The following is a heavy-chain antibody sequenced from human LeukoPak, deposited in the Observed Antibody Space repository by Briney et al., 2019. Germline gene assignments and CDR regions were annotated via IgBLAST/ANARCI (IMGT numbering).Heavy chain of an antibody. CDR2: IIPIFGTA. J-gene: IGHJ6*03. V-gene: IGHV1-69*05. CDR1: GGTFSSYA. D-gene: IGHD2-15*01. CDR3: ASRLRCSRGSCYTDYYYYMDV. Sequence: ASVKVSCKASGGTFSSYAISWVRQAPGQGLEWMGGIIPIFGTANYAQKLQGRVTITTDESTSTAYMELSSLGSEDNAVEYCASRLRCSRGSCYTDYYYYMDVWGKGTTVSVFS.